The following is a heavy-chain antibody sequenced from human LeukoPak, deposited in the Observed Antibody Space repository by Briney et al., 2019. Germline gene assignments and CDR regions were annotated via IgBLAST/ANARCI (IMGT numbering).Heavy chain of an antibody. CDR1: GYTFTSYG. D-gene: IGHD3-10*01. J-gene: IGHJ6*03. V-gene: IGHV1-69*13. Sequence: ASVKVSCKASGYTFTSYGISWVRQAPGQGLEWMGGIIPIFGTANYAQKFQGRVTITADESTSTAYMELSSLRSEDTAVYYCASKQSYYYGSGSYYNPLLYYYYYMDVWGKGTTVTISS. CDR2: IIPIFGTA. CDR3: ASKQSYYYGSGSYYNPLLYYYYYMDV.